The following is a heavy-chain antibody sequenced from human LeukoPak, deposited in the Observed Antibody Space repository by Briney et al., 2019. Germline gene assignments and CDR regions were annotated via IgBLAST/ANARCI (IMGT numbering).Heavy chain of an antibody. D-gene: IGHD2-15*01. Sequence: GGSLRLSCAASGFTFSSYAMSWVRQAPGKGLEWVSAISGSGGSTHYADSVKGRFTISRDNSKNTLYLQMNSLRAEDTAVYYCAKPYCSGGSCFFDYWGQGTLVTVSS. V-gene: IGHV3-23*01. CDR2: ISGSGGST. CDR1: GFTFSSYA. CDR3: AKPYCSGGSCFFDY. J-gene: IGHJ4*02.